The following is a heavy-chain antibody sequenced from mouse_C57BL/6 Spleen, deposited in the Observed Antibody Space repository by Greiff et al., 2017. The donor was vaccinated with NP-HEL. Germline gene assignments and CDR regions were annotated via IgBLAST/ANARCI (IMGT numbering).Heavy chain of an antibody. J-gene: IGHJ1*03. Sequence: EVMLVESGGDLVKPGGSLKLSCAASGFTFSSYGMSWVRQTPDKRLEWVATISSGGSYTYYPDSVKGRFTISRDNAKNTLYLQMSSLKSEDTAMYCCARHPLYGSSYHWYFDVWGTGTTVTVSS. D-gene: IGHD1-1*01. V-gene: IGHV5-6*01. CDR2: ISSGGSYT. CDR3: ARHPLYGSSYHWYFDV. CDR1: GFTFSSYG.